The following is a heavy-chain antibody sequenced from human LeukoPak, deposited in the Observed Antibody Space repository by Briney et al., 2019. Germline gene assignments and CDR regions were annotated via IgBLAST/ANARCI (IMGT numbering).Heavy chain of an antibody. V-gene: IGHV3-23*01. CDR3: ANVYYYGSGSYESRYLDY. CDR2: ISASGGTT. D-gene: IGHD3-10*01. Sequence: GGSLRLSCAAPGFSFSSYAMSWVRQAPGKGLEWVSAISASGGTTYYADSVKGRFTISRDNSKNTLYLQMNSLRAEDTAVYYCANVYYYGSGSYESRYLDYWGQGTLVTVSS. CDR1: GFSFSSYA. J-gene: IGHJ4*02.